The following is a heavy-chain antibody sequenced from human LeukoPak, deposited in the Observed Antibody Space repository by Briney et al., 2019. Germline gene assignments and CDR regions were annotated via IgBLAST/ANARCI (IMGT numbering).Heavy chain of an antibody. V-gene: IGHV1-18*01. CDR1: GYSFTSYG. Sequence: ASVNVSCKASGYSFTSYGISWVRQAPGQGLGWMGWISAYNGNTNYAQRLQGRVTMTTDTSTSTAYMELRSLTSDDTAVYYCARVPSGGPFDYWGQGTLVTVSS. J-gene: IGHJ4*02. CDR3: ARVPSGGPFDY. D-gene: IGHD2-15*01. CDR2: ISAYNGNT.